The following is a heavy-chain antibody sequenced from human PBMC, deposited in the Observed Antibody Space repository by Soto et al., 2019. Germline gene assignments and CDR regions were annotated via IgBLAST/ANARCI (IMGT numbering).Heavy chain of an antibody. V-gene: IGHV1-24*01. Sequence: ASVKVSCKVSGYTLTELSMHWVRQAPGRGLEWMGGFDPEDGETIYAQKFQGRVAMTEDTSTDTAYMELSSLRSEDTAVYYCARVNLEYYDISTGYYDYWGQGALVTVSS. CDR1: GYTLTELS. CDR2: FDPEDGET. D-gene: IGHD3-9*01. J-gene: IGHJ4*02. CDR3: ARVNLEYYDISTGYYDY.